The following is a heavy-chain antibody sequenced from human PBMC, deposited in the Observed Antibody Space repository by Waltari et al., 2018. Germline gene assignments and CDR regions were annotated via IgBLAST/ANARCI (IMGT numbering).Heavy chain of an antibody. Sequence: QVQLQQWGAGQLKPSETLSLTFAVYGGSFGAYFWTWIRQPPGEGLEWIGEINQSEGSNYKPSLASRITMSLDTSKNQFSLKLTSVTAADTAMYYCARGTGATVTFDLWGQGVLVTVSS. CDR1: GGSFGAYF. V-gene: IGHV4-34*01. J-gene: IGHJ4*02. CDR3: ARGTGATVTFDL. CDR2: INQSEGS. D-gene: IGHD4-17*01.